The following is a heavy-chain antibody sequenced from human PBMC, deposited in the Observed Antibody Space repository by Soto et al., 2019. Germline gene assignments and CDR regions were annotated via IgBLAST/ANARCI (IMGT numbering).Heavy chain of an antibody. D-gene: IGHD1-26*01. J-gene: IGHJ3*01. V-gene: IGHV3-48*03. CDR3: ARRASR. CDR2: IHPSGQPI. CDR1: GFTFSNSE. Sequence: EVQLVESGGGLVQPGGSLRLSCAVSGFTFSNSEMYWVRQAPGKGLEWISYIHPSGQPIFYADSVKGRFTISRDNANNSLFLQMNSLRAEDTAVYYCARRASRWGQGTMVTVSP.